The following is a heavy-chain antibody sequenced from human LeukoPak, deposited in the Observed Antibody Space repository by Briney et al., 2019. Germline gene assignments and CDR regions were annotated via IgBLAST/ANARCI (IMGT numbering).Heavy chain of an antibody. D-gene: IGHD6-19*01. CDR1: GYTFPSYG. J-gene: IGHJ4*02. V-gene: IGHV1-18*01. CDR3: ARDRVAVAYFDY. CDR2: ISAYNGNT. Sequence: ASVKVSFKASGYTFPSYGISWVRQAPGQGLDWMGWISAYNGNTNYAQKLQGRVTMTTDTSTSTGYMELRSLRSDDTAVYYCARDRVAVAYFDYWGQGTLVTVSS.